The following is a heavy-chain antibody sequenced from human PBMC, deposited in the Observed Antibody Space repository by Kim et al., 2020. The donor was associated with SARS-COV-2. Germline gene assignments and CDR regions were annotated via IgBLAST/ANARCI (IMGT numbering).Heavy chain of an antibody. CDR2: ISSSSSYI. J-gene: IGHJ4*02. CDR1: GFTFSSYS. Sequence: GGSLRLSCAASGFTFSSYSMNWVRQAPGKGLEWVSSISSSSSYIYYADSVKGRFTISRDNAKNSLYLQMNSLRAEDTAVYYCARIREVVPNDYWGQGTLVTVSS. V-gene: IGHV3-21*01. CDR3: ARIREVVPNDY. D-gene: IGHD2-15*01.